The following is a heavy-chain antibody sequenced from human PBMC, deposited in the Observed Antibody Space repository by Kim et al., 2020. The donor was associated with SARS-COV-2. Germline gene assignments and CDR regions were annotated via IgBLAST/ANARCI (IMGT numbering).Heavy chain of an antibody. CDR2: ISSSGSTI. CDR1: GFTFSSYE. CDR3: ARDPYSSSYNYYGMDV. D-gene: IGHD6-13*01. J-gene: IGHJ6*02. V-gene: IGHV3-48*03. Sequence: GGSLRLSCAASGFTFSSYEMNWVRQAPGKGLEWVSYISSSGSTIYYADSVKGRFTISRDNAKNSLYLQMNSLGAEDTAVYYCARDPYSSSYNYYGMDVWGPGTTVTVSS.